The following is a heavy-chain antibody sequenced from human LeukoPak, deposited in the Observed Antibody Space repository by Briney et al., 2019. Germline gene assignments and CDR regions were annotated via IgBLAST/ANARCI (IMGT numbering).Heavy chain of an antibody. Sequence: SVKVSCKASGYTFSSYAISWVRQAPGQGLEWMGGIIPIFGTANYAQKFQGRVTITADESTSTAYMELSSLRSEDTAVYYCASRSGYYSAYDYWGQGTLVTVSS. CDR2: IIPIFGTA. V-gene: IGHV1-69*13. D-gene: IGHD3-22*01. J-gene: IGHJ4*02. CDR3: ASRSGYYSAYDY. CDR1: GYTFSSYA.